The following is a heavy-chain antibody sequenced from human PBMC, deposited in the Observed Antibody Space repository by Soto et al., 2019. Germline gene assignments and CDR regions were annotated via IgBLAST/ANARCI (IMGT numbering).Heavy chain of an antibody. CDR2: VNPNSCGT. CDR3: ARIIVGATGVFDY. J-gene: IGHJ4*02. V-gene: IGHV1-2*02. Sequence: QVQLVQSGAEVKKPGASVKVSCKASGYTFTGYYMHWVRQAPGQGLEWMGWVNPNSCGTKYAQKFQGRVTMTRDTSISTADMELSRLRSDDTAMYYCARIIVGATGVFDYWGQGTLVTVSS. CDR1: GYTFTGYY. D-gene: IGHD1-26*01.